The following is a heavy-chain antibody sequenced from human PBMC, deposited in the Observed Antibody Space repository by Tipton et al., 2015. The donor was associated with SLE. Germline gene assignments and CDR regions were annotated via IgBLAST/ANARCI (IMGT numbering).Heavy chain of an antibody. J-gene: IGHJ5*02. CDR3: ARQRIVVVPAGWFDP. D-gene: IGHD2-2*01. CDR2: IYYSGST. V-gene: IGHV4-39*01. Sequence: LRLSCTVSGGSLSSSSYYWGWIRQPPGKGLEWIGSIYYSGSTYYNPSLKSRVTISVDTSKNQFSLKLGSVTAADTAVYYCARQRIVVVPAGWFDPWGQGTLVTASS. CDR1: GGSLSSSSYY.